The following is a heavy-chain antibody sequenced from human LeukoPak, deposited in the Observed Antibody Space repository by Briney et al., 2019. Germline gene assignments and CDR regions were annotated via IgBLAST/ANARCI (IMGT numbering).Heavy chain of an antibody. Sequence: AASVKVSCKASGGTFSSYAISWVPQAPGQGLEWMGGIIPIFGTANYAQKFRGTVTITTDESTSTAYMELSSLRSEDTAVYYCAIGGGYCSSTSCYFQYWGQGTLVTVSS. CDR2: IIPIFGTA. D-gene: IGHD2-2*01. CDR3: AIGGGYCSSTSCYFQY. V-gene: IGHV1-69*05. J-gene: IGHJ4*02. CDR1: GGTFSSYA.